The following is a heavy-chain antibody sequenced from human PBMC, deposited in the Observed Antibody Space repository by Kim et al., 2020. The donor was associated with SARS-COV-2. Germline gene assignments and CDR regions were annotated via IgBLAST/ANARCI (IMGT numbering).Heavy chain of an antibody. Sequence: SETLSLTCTVSGGSISSYYWSWIRQPPGKGLEWIGYIYYSGSTNYNPSLKSRVTISVDTSKNQFSLXLSSVTAADTAVYYCARADWGRGPYNWFDSWGQGXXVTVSS. CDR1: GGSISSYY. V-gene: IGHV4-59*01. CDR3: ARADWGRGPYNWFDS. J-gene: IGHJ5*01. D-gene: IGHD7-27*01. CDR2: IYYSGST.